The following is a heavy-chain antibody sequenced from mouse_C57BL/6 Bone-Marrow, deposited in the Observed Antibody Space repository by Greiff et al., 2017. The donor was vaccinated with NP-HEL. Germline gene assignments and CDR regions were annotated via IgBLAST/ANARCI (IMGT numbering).Heavy chain of an antibody. J-gene: IGHJ3*01. CDR2: IYPGSGST. Sequence: VQLQQSGAELVKPGASVKMSCTASGYTFTSYWITWVQPRPGQGLEWIGDIYPGSGSTTYNEKFKSKATLTVDTSSSTAYMQLSSLTSEDSAVYDCARDKEDWFAYWGQGTLVTVSA. CDR3: ARDKEDWFAY. CDR1: GYTFTSYW. V-gene: IGHV1-55*01. D-gene: IGHD1-3*01.